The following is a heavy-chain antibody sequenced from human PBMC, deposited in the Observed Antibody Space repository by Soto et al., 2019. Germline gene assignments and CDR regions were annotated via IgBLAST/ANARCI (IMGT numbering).Heavy chain of an antibody. D-gene: IGHD3-22*01. CDR3: ARGAHGYYYDSSGSAFDI. V-gene: IGHV1-69*01. J-gene: IGHJ3*02. Sequence: SVTGSFTASGGTFSSSAISLVLQAPEQGLEWMGGIIPIFGTANYAQKFQGRVTITADESTSTAYMELSSLRSEDTAVYYCARGAHGYYYDSSGSAFDIWGQGTMVTVSS. CDR2: IIPIFGTA. CDR1: GGTFSSSA.